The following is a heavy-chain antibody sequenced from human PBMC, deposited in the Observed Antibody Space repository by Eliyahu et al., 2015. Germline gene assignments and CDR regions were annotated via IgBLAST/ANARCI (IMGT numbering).Heavy chain of an antibody. J-gene: IGHJ6*01. CDR3: ARRSYCAGDCTLSPHYYYGLDV. Sequence: EVLLVQSGAEVKKPGESLKISCKGSGYSFTNYWIGWVRQMPGKGLEWMGIIYPGDSDTKYSPSFQGQVTISADKSISTAYLQWSSLKASDSAIYYCARRSYCAGDCTLSPHYYYGLDVWGQGTTVTVSS. V-gene: IGHV5-51*01. CDR2: IYPGDSDT. D-gene: IGHD2-21*02. CDR1: GYSFTNYW.